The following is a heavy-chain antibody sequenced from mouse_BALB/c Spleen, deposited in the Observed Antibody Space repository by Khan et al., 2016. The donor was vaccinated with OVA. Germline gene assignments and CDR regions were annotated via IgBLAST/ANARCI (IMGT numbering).Heavy chain of an antibody. CDR1: GFTFSNYA. CDR3: ARDYWFVY. CDR2: ISTGDTT. V-gene: IGHV5-6-5*01. Sequence: EVELVESGGGLVKPGGSLKVSCAASGFTFSNYAMSWVRQTPEKRLEWVASISTGDTTYYPDSVKGRFTISRDNARNILYLQMSCLRSDDTAMYYCARDYWFVYWGQGTLVTVSA. J-gene: IGHJ3*01.